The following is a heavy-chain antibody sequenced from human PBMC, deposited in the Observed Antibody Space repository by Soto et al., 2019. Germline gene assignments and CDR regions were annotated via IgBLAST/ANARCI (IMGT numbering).Heavy chain of an antibody. J-gene: IGHJ4*02. CDR2: IWYDGSNK. Sequence: PGGSLRLSCAASGFTFSSYGMHWVRQAPGKGLEWVAVIWYDGSNKYYADSVEGRFTISRDNSKNTLYLQMNSLRAEDTAVYYCARGKRAGYYFGALAKFSPTLDYWGQGTLVTVSS. CDR1: GFTFSSYG. D-gene: IGHD3-9*01. CDR3: ARGKRAGYYFGALAKFSPTLDY. V-gene: IGHV3-33*01.